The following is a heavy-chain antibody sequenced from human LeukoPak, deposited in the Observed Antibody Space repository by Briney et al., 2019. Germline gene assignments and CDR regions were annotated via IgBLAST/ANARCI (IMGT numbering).Heavy chain of an antibody. V-gene: IGHV4-38-2*02. CDR1: GYSISSGYY. Sequence: SETLSLTCTVSGYSISSGYYWGWIRQPPGKGLEWIGSIYHSGSTYYNPSLKSRVTISVDTSKNQFSLKLSPVTAADTAVYYCASTITVTTDYWGQGTLVTVSS. J-gene: IGHJ4*02. D-gene: IGHD4-17*01. CDR2: IYHSGST. CDR3: ASTITVTTDY.